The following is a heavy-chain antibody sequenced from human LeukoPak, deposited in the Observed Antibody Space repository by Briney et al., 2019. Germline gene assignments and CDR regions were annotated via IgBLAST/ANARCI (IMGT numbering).Heavy chain of an antibody. CDR1: GYSISSGYY. CDR3: ARGQPGIAAAGGGYYYYMDV. V-gene: IGHV4-38-2*01. Sequence: SETLSLTCAVSGYSISSGYYWGWIRQPPGKELEWIGSIYHSGSTYYNPSLKSRVTISVDTSKNQFSLKLSSVTAADTAVYYCARGQPGIAAAGGGYYYYMDVWGKGTTVTVSS. D-gene: IGHD6-13*01. J-gene: IGHJ6*03. CDR2: IYHSGST.